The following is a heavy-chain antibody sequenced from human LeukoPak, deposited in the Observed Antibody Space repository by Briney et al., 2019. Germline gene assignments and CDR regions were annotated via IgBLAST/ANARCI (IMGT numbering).Heavy chain of an antibody. Sequence: PGGSLRLSCAASGFTFNSYSMNWVRQTPGKGLEWVSYNDTSSSTRYYADSVLGRFAISRDSAKNSLYLQMNSLRAEDTAVYYSARGFQPNAYGDYPNLDYWGQGTLVTVSS. D-gene: IGHD4-17*01. CDR2: NDTSSSTR. CDR3: ARGFQPNAYGDYPNLDY. V-gene: IGHV3-48*01. CDR1: GFTFNSYS. J-gene: IGHJ4*02.